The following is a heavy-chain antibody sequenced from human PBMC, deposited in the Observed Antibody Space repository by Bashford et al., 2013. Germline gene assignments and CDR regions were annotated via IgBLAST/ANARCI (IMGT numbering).Heavy chain of an antibody. CDR1: GFTFSSYG. CDR2: ISYDGSNK. D-gene: IGHD5/OR15-5a*01. J-gene: IGHJ6*02. Sequence: GSLRLSCAASGFTFSSYGMHWVRQAPGKGLEWVAVISYDGSNKYYADSVKGRFTISRDNSKNTLYLQMNSLRTEDTAVYYCAKXHWPVVSQPLYHSIDVWGQGTTVTVSS. CDR3: AKXHWPVVSQPLYHSIDV. V-gene: IGHV3-30*18.